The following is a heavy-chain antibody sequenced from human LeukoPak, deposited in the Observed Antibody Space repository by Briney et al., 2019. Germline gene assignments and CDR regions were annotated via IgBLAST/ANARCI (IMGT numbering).Heavy chain of an antibody. J-gene: IGHJ2*01. D-gene: IGHD4-11*01. CDR1: GGSISSSSYY. Sequence: SETLSLTCTVSGGSISSSSYYWAWVRQPPGKGLEWIGNIYYTESTYYNPSLKSRVTISVDTSKNQFSLKLSSVTAADTAVYYCARGLDYLRRYFDLWGRGTLVTVSS. CDR2: IYYTEST. CDR3: ARGLDYLRRYFDL. V-gene: IGHV4-39*07.